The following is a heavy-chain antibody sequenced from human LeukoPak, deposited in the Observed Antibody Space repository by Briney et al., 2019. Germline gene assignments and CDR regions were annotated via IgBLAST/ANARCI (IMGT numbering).Heavy chain of an antibody. J-gene: IGHJ4*02. CDR1: GLTFSSYW. V-gene: IGHV3-74*01. CDR3: ARVTCSSTSCQLGY. Sequence: GGSLRLSCTASGLTFSSYWMHWVRQAPGKGLVWVSRINSDGSSTSYADSVKGRFTISRDNAKNTLYLQMNSLRAEDTAVYYCARVTCSSTSCQLGYWGQGTLVTVSS. D-gene: IGHD2-2*01. CDR2: INSDGSST.